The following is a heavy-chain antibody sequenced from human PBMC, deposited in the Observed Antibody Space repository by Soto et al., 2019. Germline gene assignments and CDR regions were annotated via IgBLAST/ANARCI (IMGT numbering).Heavy chain of an antibody. CDR1: GFRFSNYW. V-gene: IGHV3-74*01. J-gene: IGHJ4*02. D-gene: IGHD3-10*01. CDR2: INSDGRFT. Sequence: EVQLVESGGGLVQPGGSLRLSCVGSGFRFSNYWMHWVRQVPGEGPVWVSRINSDGRFTNYADSVKGRFTVSRDNAKNTVYLQMNSLRAEDTAVYHCASEVVGMVSDDWGQGTLVAVSS. CDR3: ASEVVGMVSDD.